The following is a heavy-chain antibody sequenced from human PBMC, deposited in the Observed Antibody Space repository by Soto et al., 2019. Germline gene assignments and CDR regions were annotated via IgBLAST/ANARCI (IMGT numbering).Heavy chain of an antibody. Sequence: QLQLQESGSGLVKPSQTLSLTCAVSGGSISSGGYSWSWIRQPPGKGLEWIGYIYHSGRTYYNPILTSRVTIAVDRATIQFTLTLSSATAAETAVYYSAAGGGLPRYYWGQGTLVTVSS. V-gene: IGHV4-30-2*01. CDR2: IYHSGRT. J-gene: IGHJ4*02. D-gene: IGHD5-12*01. CDR1: GGSISSGGYS. CDR3: AAGGGLPRYY.